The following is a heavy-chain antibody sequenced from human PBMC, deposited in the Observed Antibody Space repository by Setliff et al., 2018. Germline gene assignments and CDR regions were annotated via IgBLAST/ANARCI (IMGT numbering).Heavy chain of an antibody. Sequence: GASVKVSCKASGYIFTDYGVSWVRQAPGQGLEWMGIIHTGGGSASYAQKFQGRVTMTRDTSPSTVYMELNSLTSDDTAVYYCARAGLAAAGRKGVFDHWGQGTLVTVSS. J-gene: IGHJ4*02. CDR2: IHTGGGSA. V-gene: IGHV1-46*01. CDR3: ARAGLAAAGRKGVFDH. CDR1: GYIFTDYG. D-gene: IGHD6-25*01.